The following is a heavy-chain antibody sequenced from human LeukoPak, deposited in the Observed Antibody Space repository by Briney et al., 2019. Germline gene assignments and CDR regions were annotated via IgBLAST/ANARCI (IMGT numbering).Heavy chain of an antibody. V-gene: IGHV1-2*06. CDR3: ARQQPAIMITFGGVIVPHMDV. Sequence: ASVKVSCKASGYTFTSYYMHWVRQAPGQGLEWMGRINPNSGGTNYAQKFQGRVTMTRDTSISTAYMELSRLRSDDTAVYYCARQQPAIMITFGGVIVPHMDVWGKGTTVTVSS. CDR2: INPNSGGT. CDR1: GYTFTSYY. D-gene: IGHD3-16*02. J-gene: IGHJ6*03.